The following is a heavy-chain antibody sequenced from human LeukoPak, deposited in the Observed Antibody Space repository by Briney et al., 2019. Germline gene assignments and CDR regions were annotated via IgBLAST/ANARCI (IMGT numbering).Heavy chain of an antibody. V-gene: IGHV4-39*01. Sequence: PSETLSLTCTVSGGSISSSSYYWGWIRQPPGKGLEWIGSIYYSGSTYYNPSLKSRVTISVDTSKNQFSLKLSSVTAADTAVYYCARRGYYSVMDVWGKGTTVTISS. CDR3: ARRGYYSVMDV. J-gene: IGHJ6*03. CDR1: GGSISSSSYY. D-gene: IGHD5-12*01. CDR2: IYYSGST.